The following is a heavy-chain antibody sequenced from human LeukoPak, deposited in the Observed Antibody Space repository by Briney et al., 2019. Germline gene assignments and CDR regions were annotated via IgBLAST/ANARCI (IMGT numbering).Heavy chain of an antibody. CDR3: ARGDRFDY. CDR2: INHSGST. J-gene: IGHJ4*02. CDR1: GGSISSYY. V-gene: IGHV4-34*01. Sequence: SETLSLTCTVSGGSISSYYWSWIRQPPGKGLEWIGEINHSGSTNYNPSLKSRVTISVDTSKNQFSLKLSSVTAADTAVYYCARGDRFDYWGQGTLVTVSS.